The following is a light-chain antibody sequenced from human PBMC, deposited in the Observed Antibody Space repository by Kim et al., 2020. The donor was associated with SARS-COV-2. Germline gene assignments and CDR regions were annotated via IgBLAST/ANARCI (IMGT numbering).Light chain of an antibody. Sequence: LSAEERATRSCRASQSVSSYLAWYQQKPGQAPRLLIYDASNRATGIPARFSGSGSGTDFTLTISSLEPEDFAVYYCQQRSNWPLTFGGGTKVDIK. J-gene: IGKJ4*01. V-gene: IGKV3-11*01. CDR3: QQRSNWPLT. CDR2: DAS. CDR1: QSVSSY.